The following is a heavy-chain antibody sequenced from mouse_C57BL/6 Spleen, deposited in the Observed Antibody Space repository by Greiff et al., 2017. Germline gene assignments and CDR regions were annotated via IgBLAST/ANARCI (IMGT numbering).Heavy chain of an antibody. D-gene: IGHD2-3*01. V-gene: IGHV5-16*01. CDR2: INYDGSST. J-gene: IGHJ2*01. CDR3: ARDRDGYYEY. Sequence: EVKLVESEGGLVQPGSSMKLSCTASGFTFSDYYMAWVRQVPEKGLEWVANINYDGSSTYYLDSLKSRFIISRDNAKNILYLQMSSLKSEDTATYYCARDRDGYYEYWGQGTTLTVSS. CDR1: GFTFSDYY.